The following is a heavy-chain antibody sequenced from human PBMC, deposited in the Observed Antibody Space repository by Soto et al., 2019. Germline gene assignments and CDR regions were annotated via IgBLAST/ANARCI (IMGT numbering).Heavy chain of an antibody. D-gene: IGHD3-16*02. CDR2: ISGSGGST. CDR1: GFTFSSYA. CDR3: AKCPDNMITFGGVIVGDY. Sequence: GGSLRLSCAASGFTFSSYAMSWVRQAPGKGLEWVSAISGSGGSTYYADSVKGRFTISRDNSKNTLYLQINSLRAEDTAVYYCAKCPDNMITFGGVIVGDYWGQGTLVTVSS. J-gene: IGHJ4*02. V-gene: IGHV3-23*01.